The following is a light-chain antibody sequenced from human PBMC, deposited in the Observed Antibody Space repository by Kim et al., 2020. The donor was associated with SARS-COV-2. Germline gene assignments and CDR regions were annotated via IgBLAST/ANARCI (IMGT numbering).Light chain of an antibody. Sequence: EIVMTQSPATLSVSPGERATLSCRASQSVSSNLAWYQQKPGQAPRLLIYGASTRATGIPARFSGSGSVTEFTLTISSLQSEDFAVYYCQQYNNWWTFGQGTKVDIK. CDR3: QQYNNWWT. J-gene: IGKJ1*01. V-gene: IGKV3-15*01. CDR1: QSVSSN. CDR2: GAS.